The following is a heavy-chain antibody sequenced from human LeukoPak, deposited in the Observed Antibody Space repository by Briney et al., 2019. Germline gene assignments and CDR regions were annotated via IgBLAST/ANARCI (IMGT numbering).Heavy chain of an antibody. CDR2: INPNSGGT. CDR3: ARDRDGYSPFDY. J-gene: IGHJ4*02. CDR1: GYTFTGYY. Sequence: ASVKVSCKASGYTFTGYYMHWVRQAPGQGLEWMGWINPNSGGTNYAQKFQGRVTMTRDTSISTAYMELSRLRSDDTAVYYCARDRDGYSPFDYWAQETLVTVSS. V-gene: IGHV1-2*02. D-gene: IGHD5-24*01.